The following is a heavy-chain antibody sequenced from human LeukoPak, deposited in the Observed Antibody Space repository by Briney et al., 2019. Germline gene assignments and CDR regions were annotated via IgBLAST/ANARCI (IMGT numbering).Heavy chain of an antibody. CDR3: AKTSDQLLYSKFDF. CDR1: GFTFSFYC. D-gene: IGHD2-2*02. Sequence: PGESLRLSCATSGFTFSFYCMHWVRQAPGKGLGWVAFIQYDGSYKFYADSVQGRFSISRDNSKNTLFLQMNSLRADDTAVYYCAKTSDQLLYSKFDFWGQGTLVTVSS. J-gene: IGHJ4*02. V-gene: IGHV3-30*02. CDR2: IQYDGSYK.